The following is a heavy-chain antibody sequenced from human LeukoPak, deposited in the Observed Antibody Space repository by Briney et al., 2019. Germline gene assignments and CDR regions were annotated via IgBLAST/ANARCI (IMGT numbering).Heavy chain of an antibody. CDR2: IIPIFGTA. Sequence: GASVTVSCTASGGTFSIYAISWVRQAPGQGLEWMGRIIPIFGTANYAQKFQGRVTITADKSTSTAYMELSSLRSEDTAVYYCTGYCSSTSCYPVDYWGQGTLVTVSS. J-gene: IGHJ4*02. V-gene: IGHV1-69*06. CDR3: TGYCSSTSCYPVDY. CDR1: GGTFSIYA. D-gene: IGHD2-2*01.